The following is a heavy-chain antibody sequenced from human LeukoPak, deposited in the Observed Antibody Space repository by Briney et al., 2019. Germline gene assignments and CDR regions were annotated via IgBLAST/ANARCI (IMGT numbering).Heavy chain of an antibody. CDR2: IKSKTDGGTT. V-gene: IGHV3-15*01. D-gene: IGHD3-22*01. CDR1: GFTFSNAW. J-gene: IGHJ6*03. Sequence: GGSLRLSCAASGFTFSNAWMSWVRQAPGKGLEWVGRIKSKTDGGTTDYAAPVKGRFTISRDDSKNTLYLQMNSLKTEDTAVYYCTTDYYDSSGYLSYYYYMDVWGKGTTVTVSS. CDR3: TTDYYDSSGYLSYYYYMDV.